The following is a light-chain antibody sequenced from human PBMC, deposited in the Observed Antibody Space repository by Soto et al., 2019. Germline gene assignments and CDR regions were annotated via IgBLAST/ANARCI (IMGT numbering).Light chain of an antibody. Sequence: EVVLTQSPGTLSLSPGDRATLSCRARQTVSSNYLAWYQQKFGQAPRLLIHGASNRASGISDRFSGGGSGTDFTLTISRLEPEDVAVYYCQLYGASPPMYTFGQGTKLEIK. CDR1: QTVSSNY. J-gene: IGKJ2*01. V-gene: IGKV3-20*01. CDR3: QLYGASPPMYT. CDR2: GAS.